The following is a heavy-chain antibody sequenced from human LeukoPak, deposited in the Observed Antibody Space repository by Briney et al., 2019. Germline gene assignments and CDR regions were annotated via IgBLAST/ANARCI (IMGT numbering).Heavy chain of an antibody. CDR3: ARRGSRSSGVYYGLDV. J-gene: IGHJ6*02. D-gene: IGHD6-6*01. CDR1: GYSFTTYW. CDR2: IYPDDSET. Sequence: GESLKISCKGSGYSFTTYWIGWVRQMPGKGLEWMGFIYPDDSETRYSPSFQGQVTISADKSSSTAYVQWTSLKASDSAIYYCARRGSRSSGVYYGLDVWGRGTTVTVSS. V-gene: IGHV5-51*01.